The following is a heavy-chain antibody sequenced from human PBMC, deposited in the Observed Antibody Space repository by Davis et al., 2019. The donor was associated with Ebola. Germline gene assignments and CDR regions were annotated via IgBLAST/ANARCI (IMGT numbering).Heavy chain of an antibody. J-gene: IGHJ4*02. CDR3: ARVGGYSSGWFDY. Sequence: GGSLRLSCAASGFTFSSYSMNWVRQAPGKGLEWVSSISSSSSYIYYADSVKGRFTISRDNAKNSLYLQMNSLRAEDTAVYYCARVGGYSSGWFDYWGQGTLVTVSS. D-gene: IGHD6-19*01. CDR1: GFTFSSYS. V-gene: IGHV3-21*04. CDR2: ISSSSSYI.